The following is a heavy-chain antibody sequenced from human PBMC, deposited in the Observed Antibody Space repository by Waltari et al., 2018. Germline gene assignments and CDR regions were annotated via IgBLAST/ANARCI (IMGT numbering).Heavy chain of an antibody. J-gene: IGHJ4*02. CDR3: AKEGFSSSWYEFDY. CDR2: ISWNSGSI. CDR1: GFTFDDYA. D-gene: IGHD6-13*01. Sequence: EVQLVESGGGLVQPGRSLRLSCAASGFTFDDYAMHWVRQAPGKGMEWVAGISWNSGSIGYADSVKGRFTISRDNAKNSLYLQMNSLRAEDTALYYGAKEGFSSSWYEFDYWGQGTLVTVSS. V-gene: IGHV3-9*01.